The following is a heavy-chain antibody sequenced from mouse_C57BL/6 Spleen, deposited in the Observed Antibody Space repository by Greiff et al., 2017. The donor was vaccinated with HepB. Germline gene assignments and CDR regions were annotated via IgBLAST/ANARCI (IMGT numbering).Heavy chain of an antibody. J-gene: IGHJ4*01. Sequence: EVQLQQSGPELVKPGASVKISCKASGYTFTDYYMNWVKQSHGKSLEWIGDINPNNGGTSYNQKFKGKATLTVDKSSSTAYMELRSLKSEDSAVYSCARGTGTKAMDYWGQGTSVTVSS. V-gene: IGHV1-26*01. CDR3: ARGTGTKAMDY. CDR2: INPNNGGT. CDR1: GYTFTDYY. D-gene: IGHD4-1*01.